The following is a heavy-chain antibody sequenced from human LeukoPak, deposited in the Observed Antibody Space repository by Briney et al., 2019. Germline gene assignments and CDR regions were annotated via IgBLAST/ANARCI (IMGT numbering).Heavy chain of an antibody. CDR2: ISGSGGST. Sequence: GGSLRLSCAASGFTFTNYWMSWVRQAPGKGLEWVSAISGSGGSTYYADSVKGRFTISRDNSKNTLYLQMNSLRAEDTAVYYCAKDHIVVVPAAIIEYWGQGTLVTVSS. CDR3: AKDHIVVVPAAIIEY. V-gene: IGHV3-23*01. CDR1: GFTFTNYW. D-gene: IGHD2-2*01. J-gene: IGHJ4*02.